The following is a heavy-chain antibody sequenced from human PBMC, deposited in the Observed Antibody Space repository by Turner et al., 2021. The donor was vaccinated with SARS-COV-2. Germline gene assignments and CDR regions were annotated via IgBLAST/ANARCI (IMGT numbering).Heavy chain of an antibody. V-gene: IGHV1-24*01. CDR3: ATGYAYCGGDCSIHY. J-gene: IGHJ4*02. CDR1: GYTLTELS. CDR2: FDPEDAET. Sequence: QVQLVQSGAAVKKPGASVKVSCKVSGYTLTELSMHWVRQAPGKGLEWMGGFDPEDAETIYAQKFQGRVTMTEDTSTDTAYMELSSLRSEDTAVYYCATGYAYCGGDCSIHYWGQGTLVTVSS. D-gene: IGHD2-21*02.